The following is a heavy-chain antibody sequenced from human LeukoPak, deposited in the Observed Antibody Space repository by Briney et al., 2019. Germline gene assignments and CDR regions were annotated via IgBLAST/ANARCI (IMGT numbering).Heavy chain of an antibody. CDR2: ISGSGGST. D-gene: IGHD4-17*01. J-gene: IGHJ4*02. Sequence: GGSLRLSCAASGFTFSSYGMHWVRQAPGKGLEWVSAISGSGGSTYYADSVKGRFTISRDNSKNTLYLQMTSLRAEDTAVYYCAKEWDGTVWDYWGQGTLVTVSS. CDR1: GFTFSSYG. V-gene: IGHV3-23*01. CDR3: AKEWDGTVWDY.